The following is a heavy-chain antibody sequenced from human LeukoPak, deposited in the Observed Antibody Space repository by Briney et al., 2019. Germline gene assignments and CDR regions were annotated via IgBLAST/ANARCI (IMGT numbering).Heavy chain of an antibody. J-gene: IGHJ5*02. CDR1: GYSISSGYY. V-gene: IGHV4-38-2*02. CDR3: ARVVSFGYSSYNWFDP. CDR2: IYTSGST. D-gene: IGHD6-13*01. Sequence: SETLSLTCTVSGYSISSGYYWGWIRQPPGKGLEWIGRIYTSGSTNYNPSLKSRVTMSVDTSKNQFSLKLSSVTAADTAVYYCARVVSFGYSSYNWFDPWGQGTLVTVSS.